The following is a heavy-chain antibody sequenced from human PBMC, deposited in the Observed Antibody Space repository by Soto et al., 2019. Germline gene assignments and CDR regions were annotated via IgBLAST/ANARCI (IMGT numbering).Heavy chain of an antibody. D-gene: IGHD2-2*01. CDR1: GFTFSSYA. V-gene: IGHV3-23*01. J-gene: IGHJ4*02. Sequence: EVQLLESGGGLVQPGGSLRLSCAASGFTFSSYAMSWVRQAPGKGLEWVSAISGSGGSTYYADSVKGRFTISRDNSKNTLYLQMNRLRAEDTAVYYCAKDSQIVVVPAAPFGYWGQGTLVTVSS. CDR2: ISGSGGST. CDR3: AKDSQIVVVPAAPFGY.